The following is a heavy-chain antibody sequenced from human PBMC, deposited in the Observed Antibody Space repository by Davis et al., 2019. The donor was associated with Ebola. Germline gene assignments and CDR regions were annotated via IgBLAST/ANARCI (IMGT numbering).Heavy chain of an antibody. V-gene: IGHV6-1*01. J-gene: IGHJ5*02. CDR3: TRTRWDSSSWGINWFDP. CDR1: GDSVSSKSVA. CDR2: TYYRSKWYN. D-gene: IGHD6-13*01. Sequence: SETLSLTCAISGDSVSSKSVAWNWIRQSPSRGLEWLGRTYYRSKWYNDYAVSVKSRITINPDTSKNQFSLQLNSVTPEDTAVYYCTRTRWDSSSWGINWFDPWGQGALVTVSS.